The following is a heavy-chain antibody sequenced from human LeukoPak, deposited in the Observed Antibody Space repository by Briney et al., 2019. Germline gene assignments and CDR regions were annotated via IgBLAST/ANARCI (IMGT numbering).Heavy chain of an antibody. Sequence: GGSLRLSCAASGITFDDYGMSWVRQAPGKGLEWVSAISGSGGSTYYADSVKGRFTISRDNSKNTLYLQMNSLRAEDTAVYYCAKGTYSSGWFWGQGTLVTVSS. J-gene: IGHJ4*02. V-gene: IGHV3-23*01. D-gene: IGHD6-19*01. CDR3: AKGTYSSGWF. CDR2: ISGSGGST. CDR1: GITFDDYG.